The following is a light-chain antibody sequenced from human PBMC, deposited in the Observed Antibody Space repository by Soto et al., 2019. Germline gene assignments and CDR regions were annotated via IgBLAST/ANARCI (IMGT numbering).Light chain of an antibody. CDR2: DVS. J-gene: IGLJ3*02. CDR1: SSDVGGYNY. Sequence: QSVLTQPASVSGSPGQSITISCTGTSSDVGGYNYVSWYQQHPGKAPKLMIYDVSNRPSGVSNRFSGSKSGNTASLTISGLQAEDEADYYCSSSEVFGGGTQLTVL. V-gene: IGLV2-14*01. CDR3: SSSEV.